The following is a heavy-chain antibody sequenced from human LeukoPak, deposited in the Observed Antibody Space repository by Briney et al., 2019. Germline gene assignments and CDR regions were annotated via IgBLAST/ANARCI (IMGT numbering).Heavy chain of an antibody. CDR2: ISYDGSNK. J-gene: IGHJ5*02. D-gene: IGHD6-13*01. CDR1: GFTFSSYA. CDR3: TKDSVAAAGTAWFDP. V-gene: IGHV3-30-3*01. Sequence: GVLRLSCAASGFTFSSYAMHWVRQAPGKGLEWVAVISYDGSNKYYADSVKGRFTISRDNSKNTLYLQMNSLRLEDTALYYCTKDSVAAAGTAWFDPWGQGTLVTVSS.